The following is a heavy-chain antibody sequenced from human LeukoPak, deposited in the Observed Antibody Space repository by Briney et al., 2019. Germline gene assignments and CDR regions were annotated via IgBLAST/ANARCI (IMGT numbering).Heavy chain of an antibody. CDR3: ASHLWFGELLG. CDR1: GFTFSSYE. J-gene: IGHJ4*02. D-gene: IGHD3-10*01. Sequence: GGSLRLSCAASGFTFSSYEMNWVRQAPGKGLEWVSYISSSGSTIYYADSVKGRFTISRDNAKNSLYLQMNSLRAEDTAVHYCASHLWFGELLGWGQGTLVTASS. CDR2: ISSSGSTI. V-gene: IGHV3-48*03.